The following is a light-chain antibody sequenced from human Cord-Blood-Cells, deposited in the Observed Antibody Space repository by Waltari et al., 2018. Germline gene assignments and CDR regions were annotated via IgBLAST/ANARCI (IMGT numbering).Light chain of an antibody. CDR2: KAS. V-gene: IGKV1-5*03. CDR1: QSISSW. CDR3: QQYNSYSYT. Sequence: DIQMTQSPSPLSASVEDKVTTTCPASQSISSWLAWYHQKPGTAPKLLIYKASSLESGVPSRFSGSVSGTEFTLTISSLQPDDFATYYCQQYNSYSYTFGQGTKLEIK. J-gene: IGKJ2*01.